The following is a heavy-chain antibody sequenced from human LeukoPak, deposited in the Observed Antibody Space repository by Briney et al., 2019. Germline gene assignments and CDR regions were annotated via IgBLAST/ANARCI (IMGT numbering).Heavy chain of an antibody. CDR1: GFTFSSYA. V-gene: IGHV3-23*01. CDR3: AKDLYSGYDLAYYFDY. J-gene: IGHJ4*02. D-gene: IGHD5-12*01. Sequence: PGGSLRLSCAASGFTFSSYAMSWVRQAPGKGLEWVSAISGSGGSTYYADSVKGRFTISRDNSKNTLYLQMNSLRAEDTAVYYCAKDLYSGYDLAYYFDYWGQGTLVTVSS. CDR2: ISGSGGST.